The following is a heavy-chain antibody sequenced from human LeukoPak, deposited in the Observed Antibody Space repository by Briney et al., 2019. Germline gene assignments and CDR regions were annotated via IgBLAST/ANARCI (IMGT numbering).Heavy chain of an antibody. CDR3: AKEGPGGGGYFDD. D-gene: IGHD3-16*01. V-gene: IGHV3-23*01. CDR1: GGSISSYY. J-gene: IGHJ4*02. CDR2: IGGSGDST. Sequence: ETLSLTCTVSGGSISSYYWSWIRQPPGKGLEWVSLIGGSGDSTYYADSVKGRFTISRDNSKNTLYLRMNSLRADDTAVYYCAKEGPGGGGYFDDWGQGTLVTVSS.